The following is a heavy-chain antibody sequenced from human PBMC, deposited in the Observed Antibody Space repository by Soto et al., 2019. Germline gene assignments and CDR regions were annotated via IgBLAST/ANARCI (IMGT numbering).Heavy chain of an antibody. Sequence: QVQLVQSGAEVRKPGASVKVSCKASGYTFTGQYLHWARQAPGEGLQWMGWINPSSGGTRYSQYFQGRVTMNRDTSISIAYMEMSSLTSDDPAIYYCARDLSPSSFGGSFDLWGQGTMVTVSS. V-gene: IGHV1-2*02. CDR3: ARDLSPSSFGGSFDL. D-gene: IGHD3-16*01. CDR1: GYTFTGQY. CDR2: INPSSGGT. J-gene: IGHJ3*01.